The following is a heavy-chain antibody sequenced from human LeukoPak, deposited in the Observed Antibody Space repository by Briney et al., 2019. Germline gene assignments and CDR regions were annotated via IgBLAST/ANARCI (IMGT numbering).Heavy chain of an antibody. CDR1: GYTFTNYG. V-gene: IGHV1-18*01. CDR3: ARDAPIYIVGATTAGFDP. Sequence: ASVKVSCKTSGYTFTNYGISWVRQAPGQGLEWMGWISGYNGNTNYAQKLQGRVTLTTDTSTSTAYMELRSLRSDDTAVYYCARDAPIYIVGATTAGFDPWGQGTLVTVSS. CDR2: ISGYNGNT. J-gene: IGHJ5*02. D-gene: IGHD1-26*01.